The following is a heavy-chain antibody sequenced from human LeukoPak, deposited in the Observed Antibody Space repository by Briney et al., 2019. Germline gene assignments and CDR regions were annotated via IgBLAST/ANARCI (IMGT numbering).Heavy chain of an antibody. Sequence: GGSLRLSCAASGFTFRNYWMTWVRQAPGKGLEWVANIKEDGSEKYYVDSVKGRFTISRDNARNSLYLQMNSLRAEDTAVYYCARALSSALDYWGQGTLVTVSS. V-gene: IGHV3-7*01. D-gene: IGHD3-3*01. J-gene: IGHJ4*02. CDR1: GFTFRNYW. CDR2: IKEDGSEK. CDR3: ARALSSALDY.